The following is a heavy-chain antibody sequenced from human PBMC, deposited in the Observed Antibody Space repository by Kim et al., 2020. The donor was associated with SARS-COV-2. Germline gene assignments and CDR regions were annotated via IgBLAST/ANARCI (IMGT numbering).Heavy chain of an antibody. Sequence: ASVKVSCKASGYTFDTFSLYWLRQAPGQRFEWMGRINGGNGNTRYSQNFQGRVIFTRDTSATTAYMELTSLTFKDTAVYYCAREGSGSYNWLDPWGQGTL. CDR1: GYTFDTFS. CDR2: INGGNGNT. D-gene: IGHD3-10*01. V-gene: IGHV1-3*01. J-gene: IGHJ5*02. CDR3: AREGSGSYNWLDP.